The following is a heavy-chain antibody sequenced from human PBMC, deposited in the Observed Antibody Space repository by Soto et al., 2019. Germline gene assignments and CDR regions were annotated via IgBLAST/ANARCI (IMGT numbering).Heavy chain of an antibody. CDR3: AMTKLGEFNY. CDR1: GFTFSDYL. V-gene: IGHV3-7*03. J-gene: IGHJ4*02. Sequence: GGSLRLSCAGSGFTFSDYLMTWVRQAPGKGLEWVANIKKDGSEKYYVDSVKGRFTISRENAQNLLWLQMNTLRAEDTAVYYCAMTKLGEFNYWGQGIQVTASS. D-gene: IGHD3-16*01. CDR2: IKKDGSEK.